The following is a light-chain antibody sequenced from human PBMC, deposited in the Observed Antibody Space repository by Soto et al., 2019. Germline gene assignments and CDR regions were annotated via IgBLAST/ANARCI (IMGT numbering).Light chain of an antibody. Sequence: QSALTQPASVSGSPGQSITIPCTGTSSDVGSYNFVSWYQQLPGKAPKLMIYEVSNRPSGVSNRFSGSKSGNTASLTISGLQAEDEADYYCSSYTTSSNYVFGSGTKVTVL. V-gene: IGLV2-14*01. CDR2: EVS. CDR1: SSDVGSYNF. J-gene: IGLJ1*01. CDR3: SSYTTSSNYV.